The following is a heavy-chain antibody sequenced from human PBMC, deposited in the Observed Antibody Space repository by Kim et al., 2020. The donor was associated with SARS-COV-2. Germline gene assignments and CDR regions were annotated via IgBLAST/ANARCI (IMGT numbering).Heavy chain of an antibody. Sequence: GGSLRLSCAASGFTFSSYSMNWVRQAPGKGLEWVSSISSSSSYIYYADSVKGRFTISRDNAKNSLYLQMNSLRAEDTAVYYCARDLWDCSSTSCYGSHKGRELGVYYYYGMDVWGQGTTVTVSS. J-gene: IGHJ6*02. V-gene: IGHV3-21*01. CDR1: GFTFSSYS. CDR3: ARDLWDCSSTSCYGSHKGRELGVYYYYGMDV. CDR2: ISSSSSYI. D-gene: IGHD2-2*01.